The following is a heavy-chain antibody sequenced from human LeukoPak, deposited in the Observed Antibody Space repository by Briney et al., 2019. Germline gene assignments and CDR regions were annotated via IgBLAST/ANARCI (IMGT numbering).Heavy chain of an antibody. CDR3: ARERGFNYFDY. V-gene: IGHV3-74*01. CDR2: ISNDGSTT. CDR1: GFTFNNYW. J-gene: IGHJ4*02. Sequence: GGSLRLSCAASGFTFNNYWIHWVRQAPGKGLVWVSRISNDGSTTAYADSVKGRFTLSRDNAKSTLYLQMNSLRAEDTALYYCARERGFNYFDYWGPGTLVTVSS.